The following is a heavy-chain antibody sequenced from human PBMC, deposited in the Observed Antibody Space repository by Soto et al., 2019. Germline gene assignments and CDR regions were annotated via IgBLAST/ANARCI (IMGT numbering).Heavy chain of an antibody. CDR2: IYWNDDK. Sequence: SGPTLANPTQTLTLTCTFSRLSLSTSGVGVGWIRQPPGKALEWLALIYWNDDKRYSPSLKSRLTITKDTSKNQVVLTMTNMDPVDTATYYCAHSKRDYDFCSGYWRDNWFDPWGQGTLVTVSS. CDR1: RLSLSTSGVG. J-gene: IGHJ5*02. D-gene: IGHD3-3*01. V-gene: IGHV2-5*01. CDR3: AHSKRDYDFCSGYWRDNWFDP.